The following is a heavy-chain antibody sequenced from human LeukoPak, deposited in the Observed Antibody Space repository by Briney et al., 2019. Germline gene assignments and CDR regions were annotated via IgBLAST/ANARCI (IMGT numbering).Heavy chain of an antibody. D-gene: IGHD2-21*01. CDR3: ATGPYSAFEM. Sequence: PGGSLRLSCAASGFTFTDFWMHWVRQAPGGGLVWVSRVKGDEISTLYADSVKGRFTISRDNAKNTLYLQMNSLRADATALYYCATGPYSAFEMWGQGTMVTVSS. CDR1: GFTFTDFW. CDR2: VKGDEIST. V-gene: IGHV3-74*01. J-gene: IGHJ3*02.